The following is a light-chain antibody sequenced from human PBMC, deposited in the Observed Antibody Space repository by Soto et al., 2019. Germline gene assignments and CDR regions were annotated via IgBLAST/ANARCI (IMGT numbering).Light chain of an antibody. CDR3: QQYFSTPT. CDR2: WAS. CDR1: QTVLYNFNNKNY. J-gene: IGKJ4*01. Sequence: DIVMTQSPDSLALSLGERATINCRSSQTVLYNFNNKNYLAWYRHRPGHPPRLLVYWASTREPGVPDRFSGSGSGTDFTLTINSLQAEDAAVYYCQQYFSTPTFGGGTKVEIK. V-gene: IGKV4-1*01.